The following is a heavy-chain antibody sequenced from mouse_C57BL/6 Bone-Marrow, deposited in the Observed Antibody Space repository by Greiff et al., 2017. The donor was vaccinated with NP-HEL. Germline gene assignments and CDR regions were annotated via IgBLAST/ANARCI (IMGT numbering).Heavy chain of an antibody. D-gene: IGHD2-5*01. CDR3: AYSNYYAMDY. V-gene: IGHV10-1*01. J-gene: IGHJ4*01. CDR2: IRSKSNNYAT. CDR1: GFSFNTYA. Sequence: VQLKESGGGLVQPKGSLKLSCAASGFSFNTYAMNWVRQAPGKGLEWVARIRSKSNNYATYYADSVKDRFTISRDDSESMLYLQMNNLKTEDTAMYYCAYSNYYAMDYWGQGTSVTVSS.